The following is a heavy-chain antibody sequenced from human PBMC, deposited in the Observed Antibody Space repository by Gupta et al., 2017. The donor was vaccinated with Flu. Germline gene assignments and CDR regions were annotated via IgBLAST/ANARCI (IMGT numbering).Heavy chain of an antibody. D-gene: IGHD3-10*01. J-gene: IGHJ4*02. CDR2: VGGSGRGS. Sequence: EVQLLESGGGLVQPGGSLSLPCTASGLTFSNDGMSWVRQAPGRGPEWVATVGGSGRGSFYADSVKGRFIIARENAKNKLYWEMKRLRGDYTGFYEGAKVTHITMVDVENWGQGTLVTVSS. CDR1: GLTFSNDG. CDR3: AKVTHITMVDVEN. V-gene: IGHV3-23*01.